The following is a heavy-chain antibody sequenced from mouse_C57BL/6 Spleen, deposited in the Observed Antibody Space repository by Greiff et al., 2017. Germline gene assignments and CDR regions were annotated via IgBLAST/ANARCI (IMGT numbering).Heavy chain of an antibody. Sequence: VQLQQSGAELARPGASVKLSCKASGYTFTSYGISWVKQRTGQGLEWIGEIYPRSGNNYYNEKFKGKATLTADKSSSTAYMELRSLTSEDSAVYFCAEGSSSSMDYWGQGTSVTVSS. D-gene: IGHD1-1*01. CDR3: AEGSSSSMDY. CDR2: IYPRSGNN. J-gene: IGHJ4*01. CDR1: GYTFTSYG. V-gene: IGHV1-81*01.